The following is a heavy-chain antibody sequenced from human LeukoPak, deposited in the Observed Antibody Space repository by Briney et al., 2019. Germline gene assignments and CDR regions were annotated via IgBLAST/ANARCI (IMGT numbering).Heavy chain of an antibody. CDR3: ARGTHNWFDP. CDR1: GYSFTSYW. Sequence: GESLKISCKGSGYSFTSYWIGWVRQMPGKDLEWMGIIYPGDSDTRYSPSFQGQATISADKSINTAYLHWSSPKASDTAMYYCARGTHNWFDPWGQGTLVTVSS. J-gene: IGHJ5*02. V-gene: IGHV5-51*01. D-gene: IGHD1-1*01. CDR2: IYPGDSDT.